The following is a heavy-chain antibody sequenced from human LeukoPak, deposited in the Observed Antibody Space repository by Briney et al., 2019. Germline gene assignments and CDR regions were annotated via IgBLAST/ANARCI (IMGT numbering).Heavy chain of an antibody. CDR1: GFTFNTYS. CDR3: ARAIYVSLDYYYGMDV. Sequence: GGSLRLSCAASGFTFNTYSMNWVRQAPGKGLEWVSFVSSSSGTIYYADSVKGRFTISRDNSKSTLYLQMNSLRAEDTAVYYCARAIYVSLDYYYGMDVWGQGTTVTVSS. J-gene: IGHJ6*02. D-gene: IGHD3-16*01. CDR2: VSSSSGTI. V-gene: IGHV3-48*01.